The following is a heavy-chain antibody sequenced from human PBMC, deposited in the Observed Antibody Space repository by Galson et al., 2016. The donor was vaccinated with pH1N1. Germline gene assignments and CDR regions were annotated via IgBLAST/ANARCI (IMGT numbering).Heavy chain of an antibody. V-gene: IGHV3-30*18. J-gene: IGHJ6*02. CDR2: ISYGGRNE. CDR1: GFTFSRYG. D-gene: IGHD3-22*01. CDR3: AKDRDSSGPQHHYYYGMDI. Sequence: SLRLSCAASGFTFSRYGMHWVRQTPGKGLEWVAVISYGGRNEYYADSVKGRFTISRDNSGSTLYLQLNSLRGDDTAVYYCAKDRDSSGPQHHYYYGMDIWGRGTTVTVSS.